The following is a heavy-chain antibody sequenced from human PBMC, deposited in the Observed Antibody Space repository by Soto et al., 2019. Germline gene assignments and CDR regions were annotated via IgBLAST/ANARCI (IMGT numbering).Heavy chain of an antibody. CDR2: INAGNGNT. Sequence: ASVKVSCKASGYTFTSYAMRWVRQAPGQRLEWMGWINAGNGNTKYSQKFQGRVTITRDTSASTAYMELSSLRSEDTAVYYCARPKYYYDSSGISEGFDYWGQGTLVTVSS. D-gene: IGHD3-22*01. CDR1: GYTFTSYA. J-gene: IGHJ4*02. CDR3: ARPKYYYDSSGISEGFDY. V-gene: IGHV1-3*01.